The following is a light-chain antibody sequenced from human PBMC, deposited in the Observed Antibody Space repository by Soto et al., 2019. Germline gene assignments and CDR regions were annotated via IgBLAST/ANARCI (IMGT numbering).Light chain of an antibody. CDR1: SSNIGAGYD. CDR3: QSYDSSLSGSNV. J-gene: IGLJ1*01. CDR2: NNN. V-gene: IGLV1-40*01. Sequence: QSVLTQPPSGSGAPGRRVTISCTGSSSNIGAGYDVHWYQQLPGTAPKLLIYNNNNRPSGVPDRFSGSKSGTSASLAITGLQAEDEADYYCQSYDSSLSGSNVFGTGTKVTVL.